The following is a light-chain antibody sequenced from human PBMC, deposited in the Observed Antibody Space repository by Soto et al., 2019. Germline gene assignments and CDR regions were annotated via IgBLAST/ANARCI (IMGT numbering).Light chain of an antibody. Sequence: IVVTQSPGTLSLSPGERATLSCRASQSIGSSYLAWYQQKPGQAPRLLIYDASNRATGIPDRFSGSGSGTDFTLTISRLEPEDFAVYYCQQYGSSPGTFGQGTKV. CDR2: DAS. J-gene: IGKJ1*01. CDR3: QQYGSSPGT. V-gene: IGKV3-20*01. CDR1: QSIGSSY.